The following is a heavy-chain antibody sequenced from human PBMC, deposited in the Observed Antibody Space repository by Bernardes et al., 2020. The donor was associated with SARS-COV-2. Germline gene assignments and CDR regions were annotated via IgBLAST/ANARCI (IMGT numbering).Heavy chain of an antibody. CDR2: IYDSGGT. CDR3: ARGHCDGGFCYSSNWFDP. CDR1: GGSFDNYF. Sequence: SETLSLTCTVSGGSFDNYFWNWLRQSAGKGPEWIGRIYDSGGTIYNPSLKSRVTMSLDTSKNRFSLQLTSVTAADTAVYYCARGHCDGGFCYSSNWFDPWGQGTLVTVSS. D-gene: IGHD2-15*01. J-gene: IGHJ5*02. V-gene: IGHV4-4*07.